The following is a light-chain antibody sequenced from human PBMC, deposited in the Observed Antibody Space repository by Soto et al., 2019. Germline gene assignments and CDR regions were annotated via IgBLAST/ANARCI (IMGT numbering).Light chain of an antibody. CDR3: SSYTSSSTLDV. J-gene: IGLJ1*01. CDR2: DVS. V-gene: IGLV2-14*03. CDR1: SSDVGGYNY. Sequence: QSALTQPASVSGSPGQSITISCTGTSSDVGGYNYVSWYQQHPGKAPKLMIYDVSNRPSGVSNRFSGSNSGNTASLTISGLQADDEADYYCSSYTSSSTLDVFGTGTKVTVL.